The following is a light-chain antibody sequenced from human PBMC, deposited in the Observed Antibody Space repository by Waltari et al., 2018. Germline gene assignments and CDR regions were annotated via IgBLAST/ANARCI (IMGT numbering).Light chain of an antibody. Sequence: DIQMTQSPSSVSASIGDRVTITCRPSQGISNWLAWYQQKPGKAPKLLIHAASNLQSGVPSRFSGNGSGTDFGLTISSLQPEDFATYYCQQANSFLPPTFGGGTKVEIK. CDR2: AAS. CDR1: QGISNW. V-gene: IGKV1-12*01. J-gene: IGKJ4*01. CDR3: QQANSFLPPT.